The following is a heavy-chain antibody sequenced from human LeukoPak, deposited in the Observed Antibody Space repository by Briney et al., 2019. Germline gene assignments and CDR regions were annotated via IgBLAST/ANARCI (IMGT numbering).Heavy chain of an antibody. D-gene: IGHD6-13*01. CDR2: INPSVGRT. Sequence: ASVKLSCKPSGYTFTSYCMHWVRQVHGQGLEWMGIINPSVGRTNYAQKFQGRVTMTRDMSTSTIYMELSSLRSEETAVYYCARGVAAGHYYFDYWGQGTLVTVSS. V-gene: IGHV1-46*01. J-gene: IGHJ4*02. CDR1: GYTFTSYC. CDR3: ARGVAAGHYYFDY.